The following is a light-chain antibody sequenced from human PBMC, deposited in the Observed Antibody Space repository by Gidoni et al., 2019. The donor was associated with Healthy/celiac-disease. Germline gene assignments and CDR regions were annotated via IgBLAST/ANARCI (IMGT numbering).Light chain of an antibody. J-gene: IGKJ3*01. CDR3: QQYGSSPRVT. CDR1: QSVSSSY. V-gene: IGKV3-20*01. CDR2: GAS. Sequence: EIVWTQSPGTLSLSPGERATLSCRASQSVSSSYLAWYQQKPGQAPRLLIYGASSRATGIPDRFSGSGSGTDFTLTISRLEPDDFAVYYCQQYGSSPRVTFGPGTKVDIK.